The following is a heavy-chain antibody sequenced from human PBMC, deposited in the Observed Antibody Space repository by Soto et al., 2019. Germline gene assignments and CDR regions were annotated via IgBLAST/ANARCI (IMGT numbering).Heavy chain of an antibody. V-gene: IGHV4-34*01. CDR2: VNHDGDT. CDR1: GGSFSGYY. Sequence: QVQLQQWGAGLLKPSETLSLTCAVYGGSFSGYYWTWIRQPPGKGLEWIGEVNHDGDTKYNPTLKSRVTISVDTSRTQFSLRLSSVTAADTAEYYCAKKGDNRGSPSYYYGLDVWGLGTTVTVSS. J-gene: IGHJ6*02. CDR3: AKKGDNRGSPSYYYGLDV. D-gene: IGHD3-16*01.